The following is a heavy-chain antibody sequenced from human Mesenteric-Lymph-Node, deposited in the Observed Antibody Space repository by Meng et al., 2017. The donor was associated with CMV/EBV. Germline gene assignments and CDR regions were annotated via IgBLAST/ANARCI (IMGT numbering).Heavy chain of an antibody. CDR1: GFTFSSYS. CDR2: ISSSSSYI. CDR3: ARALFSSSWYETDAFDI. D-gene: IGHD6-13*01. V-gene: IGHV3-21*01. J-gene: IGHJ3*02. Sequence: GESLKISCAASGFTFSSYSMNWVRQAPGKGLEWVSSISSSSSYIYYADSVKGRFTISRDNAKNTLYLQINSLRAEDTAVYYCARALFSSSWYETDAFDIWGQGTMVTVSS.